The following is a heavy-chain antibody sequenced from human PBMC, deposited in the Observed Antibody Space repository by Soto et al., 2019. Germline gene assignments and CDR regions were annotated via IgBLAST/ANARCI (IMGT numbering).Heavy chain of an antibody. CDR2: SSGSGGST. D-gene: IGHD1-26*01. CDR1: GFTFSSYA. Sequence: PGGSLRLSCAAPGFTFSSYAMSWVRQAPGKGLEWVSTSSGSGGSTYYADSVKGRFTISRDNSKNTLYLQMNSLRAEDTAVYYCARIDYSGGYSRLGYFQHWGQGTLVTVSS. J-gene: IGHJ1*01. CDR3: ARIDYSGGYSRLGYFQH. V-gene: IGHV3-23*01.